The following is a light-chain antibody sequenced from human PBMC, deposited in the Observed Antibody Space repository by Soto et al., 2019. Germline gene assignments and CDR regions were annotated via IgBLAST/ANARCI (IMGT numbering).Light chain of an antibody. CDR2: GAS. Sequence: EIVVTQSPAILSVSPGERVTLSCRASQNVVTNLAWYQQRLGQAPRLLIYGASARATGVPARFSGSRSGTEFFLTISSLQSEDFAVYYCQHYNNWLGTFGGGTKVEIK. CDR3: QHYNNWLGT. V-gene: IGKV3-15*01. CDR1: QNVVTN. J-gene: IGKJ4*01.